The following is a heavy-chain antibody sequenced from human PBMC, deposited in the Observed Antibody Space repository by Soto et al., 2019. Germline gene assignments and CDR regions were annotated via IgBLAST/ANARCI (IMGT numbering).Heavy chain of an antibody. CDR1: GGTITDYL. V-gene: IGHV1-69*01. J-gene: IGHJ4*02. CDR2: IIPVSDTT. Sequence: VQLVQSGAEVQKPGSSLKVSCSISGGTITDYLISWLRQAPGQGLEWMGGIIPVSDTTYFAQKFQDRVTITADDSTKTAYMELSSLRAEDTAVYYCARGGLTTVTLDYWGQGTLVTVSS. D-gene: IGHD4-17*01. CDR3: ARGGLTTVTLDY.